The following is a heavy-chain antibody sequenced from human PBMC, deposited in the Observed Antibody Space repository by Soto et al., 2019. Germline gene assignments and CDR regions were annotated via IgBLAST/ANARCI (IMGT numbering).Heavy chain of an antibody. D-gene: IGHD6-19*01. CDR3: IRFRGTAGWYFDL. V-gene: IGHV3-73*02. CDR1: GFSFSESA. J-gene: IGHJ2*01. Sequence: EVQLVESGGGLVQPGGSLKLSCAASGFSFSESAMHWVRQASGKGLEWVGRVRSKGNNYATTYGASVKGRFTISRDDSKNTAYLQLTSLKTEDSAVYFCIRFRGTAGWYFDLWGRGALVTVSS. CDR2: VRSKGNNYAT.